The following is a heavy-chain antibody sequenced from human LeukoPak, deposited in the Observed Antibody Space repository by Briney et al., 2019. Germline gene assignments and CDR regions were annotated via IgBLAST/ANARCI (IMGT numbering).Heavy chain of an antibody. V-gene: IGHV1-2*02. CDR2: INPNSGGT. CDR3: ARDPRVITVTTGGDY. Sequence: ASVKVSCKASGYTFTGYYMHWVRQAPGQGLEWMGWINPNSGGTNYAQKFQGRVTMTRDTSISTAYMELSRLRSDDTAVYYCARDPRVITVTTGGDYWGQGTLVTVSS. J-gene: IGHJ4*02. CDR1: GYTFTGYY. D-gene: IGHD4-17*01.